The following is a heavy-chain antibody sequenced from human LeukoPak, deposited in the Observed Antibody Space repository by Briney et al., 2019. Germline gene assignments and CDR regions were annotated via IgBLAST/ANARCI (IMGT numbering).Heavy chain of an antibody. D-gene: IGHD4-17*01. CDR2: ISGSGGDT. CDR3: AKGGVYGDYYFDY. Sequence: ISGSGGDTYYADSVKGRFTISGDNSKNTVYLQMNSLRAEDTALYYCAKGGVYGDYYFDYWGQGTLVTVSS. J-gene: IGHJ4*02. V-gene: IGHV3-23*01.